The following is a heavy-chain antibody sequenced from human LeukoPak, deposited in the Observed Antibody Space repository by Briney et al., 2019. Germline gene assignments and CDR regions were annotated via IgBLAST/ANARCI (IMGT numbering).Heavy chain of an antibody. CDR2: ISGSGGST. CDR3: ARAYCSSTSCLKDYYYYYGTDV. V-gene: IGHV3-23*01. CDR1: GFTFSSYA. J-gene: IGHJ6*02. Sequence: GGSLRLSCAASGFTFSSYAMSWVRQAPGKGLEWVSAISGSGGSTYYADSVKGRFTISRDNSKNTLYLQMNSLRAEDTAVYYCARAYCSSTSCLKDYYYYYGTDVWGQGTTVTVSS. D-gene: IGHD2-2*01.